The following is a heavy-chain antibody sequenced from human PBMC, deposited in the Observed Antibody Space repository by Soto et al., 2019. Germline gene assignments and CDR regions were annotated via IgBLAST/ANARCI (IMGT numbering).Heavy chain of an antibody. CDR1: GFTFSSYA. CDR2: ISGSGGST. CDR3: AKSPSHDFWSGYRYYYYMDV. D-gene: IGHD3-3*01. V-gene: IGHV3-23*01. Sequence: GGSLRLSCAASGFTFSSYAMSWVRQAPGKGLEWVSAISGSGGSTYYADSVKGRFTISRDNSKNTLYLQMNSLRAEDTAVYYFAKSPSHDFWSGYRYYYYMDVWGKGTTVTVSS. J-gene: IGHJ6*03.